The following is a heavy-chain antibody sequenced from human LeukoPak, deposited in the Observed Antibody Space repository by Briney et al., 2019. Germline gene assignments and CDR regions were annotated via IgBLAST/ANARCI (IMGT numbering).Heavy chain of an antibody. V-gene: IGHV4-38-2*02. CDR1: GYSISSGYY. Sequence: SETLSLTCTVSGYSISSGYYWGWIRQPPGKGLEWTGNIYHSGNTYYNPSLKSRVTMSVDTSKNQFSLKLSSVTAADTAVYYCARGASVDTAMVSYWGQGTLVTVSS. J-gene: IGHJ4*02. CDR2: IYHSGNT. CDR3: ARGASVDTAMVSY. D-gene: IGHD5-18*01.